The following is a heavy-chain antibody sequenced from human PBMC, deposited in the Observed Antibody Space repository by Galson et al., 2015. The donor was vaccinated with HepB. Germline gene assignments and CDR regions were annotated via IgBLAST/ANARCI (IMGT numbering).Heavy chain of an antibody. CDR2: ISSNGGST. CDR1: GFTFSSYA. V-gene: IGHV3-64D*06. Sequence: SLRLSCAASGFTFSSYAMSWVRQAPGKGLEYVSAISSNGGSTYYADSVKGRFTISRDNSKNTLYLQMSSLRAEDTAVYYCVKGGYDSSGHYFPFDAFDIWGQGTMVTVSS. D-gene: IGHD3-22*01. J-gene: IGHJ3*02. CDR3: VKGGYDSSGHYFPFDAFDI.